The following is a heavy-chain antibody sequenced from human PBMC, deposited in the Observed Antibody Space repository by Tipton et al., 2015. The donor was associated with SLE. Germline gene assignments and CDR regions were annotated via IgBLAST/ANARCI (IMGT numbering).Heavy chain of an antibody. CDR2: INHSGST. D-gene: IGHD2-2*01. CDR1: GGSFSGYY. Sequence: TLSLTCAVYGGSFSGYYWSWIRQPPEKGLEWIGEINHSGSTNYNPSLKSRVTISVDTSKNQFSLKLSSVTAADTAVYYCASLGDCSSTSCYLFDYWGQGTLVTVSS. CDR3: ASLGDCSSTSCYLFDY. J-gene: IGHJ4*02. V-gene: IGHV4-34*01.